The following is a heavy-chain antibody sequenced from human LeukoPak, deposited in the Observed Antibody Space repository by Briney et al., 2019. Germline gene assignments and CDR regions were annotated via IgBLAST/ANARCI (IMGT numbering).Heavy chain of an antibody. CDR1: GFTFSSYG. Sequence: PGGSLRLSCAASGFTFSSYGMHWVRQAPGKGLEWVAVISYDGSNKYYADSVKGRFTISRDNSKNTLYLQMNSLRAEDTAVYYCAKGLGYCSGGSCYSDVYYGMDVWGQETTVTVSS. CDR2: ISYDGSNK. CDR3: AKGLGYCSGGSCYSDVYYGMDV. J-gene: IGHJ6*02. V-gene: IGHV3-30*18. D-gene: IGHD2-15*01.